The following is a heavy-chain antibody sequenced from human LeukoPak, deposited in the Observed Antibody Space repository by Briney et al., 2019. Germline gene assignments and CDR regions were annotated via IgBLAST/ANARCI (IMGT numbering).Heavy chain of an antibody. Sequence: PSETLSLTCAVHGSYFWGWIRQPPGQGLEWIGESNRSGNTNYNPSLKSRVTISVDTSKNQIYLNLSSVTAADTSVYFCAGPAYGDYAYGNWGQGTLVTVSS. CDR2: SNRSGNT. CDR3: AGPAYGDYAYGN. V-gene: IGHV4-34*01. D-gene: IGHD4-17*01. J-gene: IGHJ4*02. CDR1: GSYF.